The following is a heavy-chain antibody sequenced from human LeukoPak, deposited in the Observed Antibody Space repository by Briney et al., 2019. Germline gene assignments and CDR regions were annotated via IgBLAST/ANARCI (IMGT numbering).Heavy chain of an antibody. V-gene: IGHV3-15*01. Sequence: GGSLRLSCAASGFTFTNAWMNWVRQAPGKGLEWVGRIKGKTDGGTTDYAAPVKGRFIIPRDDSKNTLSLQMNSLKTEDTAVYYCTTEYPPLSDSNSYDAFDIWGQGAMVTVSS. CDR2: IKGKTDGGTT. CDR1: GFTFTNAW. D-gene: IGHD4-11*01. J-gene: IGHJ3*02. CDR3: TTEYPPLSDSNSYDAFDI.